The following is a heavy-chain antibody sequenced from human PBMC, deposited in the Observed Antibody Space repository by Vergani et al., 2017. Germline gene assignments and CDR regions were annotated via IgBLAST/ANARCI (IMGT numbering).Heavy chain of an antibody. CDR1: GFNFNSYA. V-gene: IGHV3-23*01. J-gene: IGHJ3*01. CDR3: AKVCGSTSCPYGGGAFDV. CDR2: INNNGGST. D-gene: IGHD2-2*01. Sequence: LESGGGLIQPGGSLRLSCEASGFNFNSYAMTWVRQAPGKGLEWVSGINNNGGSTYYADSVKGRFTISRDNSKNTLYLQMTDLRAEDTATYYCAKVCGSTSCPYGGGAFDVWGHGTMVTVSS.